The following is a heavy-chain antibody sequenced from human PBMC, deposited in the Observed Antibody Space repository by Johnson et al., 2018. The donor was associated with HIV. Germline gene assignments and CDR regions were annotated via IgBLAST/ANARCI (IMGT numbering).Heavy chain of an antibody. CDR2: ISGSGGST. CDR1: GFTFSSYA. D-gene: IGHD3-3*01. Sequence: QLVESGGGVVQPGRSLRLSCAASGFTFSSYAMHWVRQAPGKGLEWVSAISGSGGSTYYADSVKGRFTISRDNSKNTVFLQMNSLRPEDTAMYYCAAYYDFWSGSYTSGFDIWGQGTMVTVSS. J-gene: IGHJ3*02. V-gene: IGHV3-NL1*01. CDR3: AAYYDFWSGSYTSGFDI.